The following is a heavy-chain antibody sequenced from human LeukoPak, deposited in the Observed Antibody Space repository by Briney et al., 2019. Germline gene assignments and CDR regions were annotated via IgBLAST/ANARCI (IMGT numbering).Heavy chain of an antibody. CDR2: IYYGANT. V-gene: IGHV4-39*01. CDR1: GVSISSSLYY. CDR3: AGGQTLDWLSNYFNS. Sequence: SETLSLTCTVSGVSISSSLYYWVWVRQPPGKGLEWVGSIYYGANTYDNPSLKSRVSISVDTSKNQLSLKLRSMTAADTALYFCAGGQTLDWLSNYFNSWGQGSLVIVSS. J-gene: IGHJ4*02. D-gene: IGHD3-3*01.